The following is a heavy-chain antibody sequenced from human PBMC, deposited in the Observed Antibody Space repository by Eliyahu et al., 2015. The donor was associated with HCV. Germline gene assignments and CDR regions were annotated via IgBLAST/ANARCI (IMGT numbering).Heavy chain of an antibody. CDR3: ASGGGGIAVTGTGGWFDP. CDR1: GGSITTYY. V-gene: IGHV4-59*01. J-gene: IGHJ5*02. D-gene: IGHD6-19*01. Sequence: QVQLQESGPGLVKPSETLSLTCTVSGGSITTYYWSWIRQPPGKGLEWIGYIHYSGGTNYNPSLKSRVTISVDPSKNQFSLNLTSVTAADTAMYYCASGGGGIAVTGTGGWFDPWGQGTLVTVSS. CDR2: IHYSGGT.